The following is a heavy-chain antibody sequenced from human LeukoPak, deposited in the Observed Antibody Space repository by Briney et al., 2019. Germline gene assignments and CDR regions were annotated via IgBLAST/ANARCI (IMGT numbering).Heavy chain of an antibody. J-gene: IGHJ4*02. CDR1: GYTFTSYG. CDR3: ARVLGYCSGGSCYFDY. V-gene: IGHV1-18*01. D-gene: IGHD2-15*01. CDR2: ISAYNDNT. Sequence: ASVKVSCKASGYTFTSYGISWVRQAPGQGLEWMGWISAYNDNTNYAQKLQGRVTMTTDTSTSTAYIELRSLRSDDTAVYYCARVLGYCSGGSCYFDYWGQGTLVTVSS.